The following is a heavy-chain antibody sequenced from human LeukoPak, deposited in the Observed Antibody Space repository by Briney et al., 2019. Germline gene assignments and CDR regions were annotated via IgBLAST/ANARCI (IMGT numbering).Heavy chain of an antibody. J-gene: IGHJ3*02. Sequence: GASVKVSCKASGGTFSSYAISWVRQAPGQGLEWMGGIIPIFGTANYAQQFQGRVTITADESTSTAYMELSSLRSEDTAVYYCARDASSLILEWLSPPTAFDIWGQGTMVTVSS. V-gene: IGHV1-69*13. CDR1: GGTFSSYA. CDR2: IIPIFGTA. CDR3: ARDASSLILEWLSPPTAFDI. D-gene: IGHD3-3*01.